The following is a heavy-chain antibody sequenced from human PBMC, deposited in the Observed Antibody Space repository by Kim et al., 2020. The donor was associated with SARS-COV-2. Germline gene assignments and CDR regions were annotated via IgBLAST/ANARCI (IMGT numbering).Heavy chain of an antibody. J-gene: IGHJ4*02. Sequence: ASVKVSCKASGYTFTSNALHWVRQAAGQGLEWMGWINTGDGDTKYTQKFQGRAAITRDTTASTPYMEINSLGFEDTAVYYCARALEAATGPDYWGQGTLVAVSS. D-gene: IGHD6-13*01. V-gene: IGHV1-3*04. CDR3: ARALEAATGPDY. CDR1: GYTFTSNA. CDR2: INTGDGDT.